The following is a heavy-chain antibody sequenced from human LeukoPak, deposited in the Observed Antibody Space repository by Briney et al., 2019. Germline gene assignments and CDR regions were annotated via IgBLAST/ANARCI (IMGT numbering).Heavy chain of an antibody. V-gene: IGHV1-2*02. J-gene: IGHJ4*02. D-gene: IGHD3-22*01. Sequence: ASVKVSCKASGYTFTGYYMHWVRQAPGQGLEWMGWINPNSGGTNYAQKFQGRVTMTKDTSITTAYMELRSLRSDDTAVYYCARRYDSSGYYPYWGQGTLVTVSS. CDR3: ARRYDSSGYYPY. CDR1: GYTFTGYY. CDR2: INPNSGGT.